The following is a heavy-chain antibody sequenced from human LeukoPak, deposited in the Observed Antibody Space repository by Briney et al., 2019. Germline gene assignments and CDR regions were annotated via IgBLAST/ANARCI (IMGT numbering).Heavy chain of an antibody. V-gene: IGHV1-69*06. D-gene: IGHD1/OR15-1a*01. CDR2: IISVFGTA. Sequence: SVKVSCKASGGSISSYGISWVRQAPGQGLEWMGRIISVFGTANYAQKFQDRVTITADIASSTAYMELTSLTSEDTAVYFCAKQGDIWQDYYMDVWGNGTTVTVSS. CDR1: GGSISSYG. J-gene: IGHJ6*03. CDR3: AKQGDIWQDYYMDV.